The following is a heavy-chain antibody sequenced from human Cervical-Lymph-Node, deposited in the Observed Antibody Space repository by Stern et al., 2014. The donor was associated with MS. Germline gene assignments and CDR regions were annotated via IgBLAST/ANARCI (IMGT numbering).Heavy chain of an antibody. D-gene: IGHD3-10*01. CDR2: IDWDDDK. Sequence: TLKESGPALVKPTQTLTLTCTFSGFSLSTSGMCVSWIRQPPGKALEWLALIDWDDDKYYNTSLKTRLTISKDTSKNQVVLTMTNMDPVDTATYYCARIQVTMVRGIIMDYFDYWGQGTLVTVSS. CDR3: ARIQVTMVRGIIMDYFDY. J-gene: IGHJ4*02. V-gene: IGHV2-70*01. CDR1: GFSLSTSGMC.